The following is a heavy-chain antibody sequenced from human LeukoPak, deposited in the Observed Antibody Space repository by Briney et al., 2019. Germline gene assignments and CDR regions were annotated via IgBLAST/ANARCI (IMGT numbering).Heavy chain of an antibody. V-gene: IGHV4-39*07. CDR2: IYYSGST. CDR3: ARAPEREGIAAAGYYFDY. J-gene: IGHJ4*02. D-gene: IGHD6-13*01. CDR1: GGSISSSSYY. Sequence: SETLSLTCTVSGGSISSSSYYWGWIRQPPGKGLEWIGSIYYSGSTYYNPSLKSRVTISVDTSKNQFSLKLSSVTAADTAVYYCARAPEREGIAAAGYYFDYWGQGTLVTVSS.